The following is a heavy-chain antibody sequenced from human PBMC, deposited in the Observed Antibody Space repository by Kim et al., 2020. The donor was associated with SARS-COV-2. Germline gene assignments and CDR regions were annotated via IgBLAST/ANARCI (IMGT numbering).Heavy chain of an antibody. Sequence: NYHPPLKSRVTMSVDTSRNQFSLKLSSVTAADTAVYYCARVNILTGYLFDYWGQGTLVTVSS. CDR3: ARVNILTGYLFDY. V-gene: IGHV4-4*07. J-gene: IGHJ4*02. D-gene: IGHD3-9*01.